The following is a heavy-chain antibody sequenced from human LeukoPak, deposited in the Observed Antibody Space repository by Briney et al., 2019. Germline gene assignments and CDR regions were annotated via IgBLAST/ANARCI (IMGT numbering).Heavy chain of an antibody. CDR1: GFTFSSYG. Sequence: PGRSLRLSCAASGFTFSSYGMHWVRQAPGKGLEWVAVISYDGSNKYYADSVKGRFTISRDNSKNTLYLQMNSLRAADTAVYYCEKSDDGYSACDYWGQGTLVTVSS. D-gene: IGHD2-21*01. V-gene: IGHV3-30*18. J-gene: IGHJ4*02. CDR3: EKSDDGYSACDY. CDR2: ISYDGSNK.